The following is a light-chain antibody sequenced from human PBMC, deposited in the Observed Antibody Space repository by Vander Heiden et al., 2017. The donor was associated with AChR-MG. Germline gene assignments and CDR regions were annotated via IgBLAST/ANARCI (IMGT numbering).Light chain of an antibody. CDR1: QSVSNN. V-gene: IGKV3-15*01. CDR2: GAS. CDR3: QQYNNWPLT. Sequence: ERGMTQSPATLSVSPGERATLSCRASQSVSNNLAWYQLRPGQAPRLLIYGASSRATGIPARFSGRGSGTEFTLTISSLQSEDFAVYYCQQYNNWPLTFGGGTKVEIK. J-gene: IGKJ4*01.